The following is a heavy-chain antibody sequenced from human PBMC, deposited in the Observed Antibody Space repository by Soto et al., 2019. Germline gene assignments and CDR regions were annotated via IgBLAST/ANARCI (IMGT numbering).Heavy chain of an antibody. D-gene: IGHD3-10*01. CDR1: GYTFTGYY. Sequence: ASVKVSCKASGYTFTGYYMHWVRQAPGQGLEWMGWINPNSGGTNYAQKFKGWVTMTRDTSISTAYMELSRLRADDTAVYYCARDRRRMVRGVSYYYYGMDVWGQGTTVTVSS. J-gene: IGHJ6*02. CDR3: ARDRRRMVRGVSYYYYGMDV. V-gene: IGHV1-2*04. CDR2: INPNSGGT.